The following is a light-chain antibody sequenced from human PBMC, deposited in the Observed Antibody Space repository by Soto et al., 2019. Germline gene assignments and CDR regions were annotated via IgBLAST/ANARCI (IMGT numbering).Light chain of an antibody. Sequence: EIVLTQSPGTLSLSPGERATLSCRASQSVDSNYLAWYQQKPGQTPRLIIYGASGRADGIPHRFSGSGFGTDFTLTISKVEPEDFAVYYCQKYGTPRSVTFGQGTRLEIK. V-gene: IGKV3-20*01. CDR1: QSVDSNY. J-gene: IGKJ5*01. CDR3: QKYGTPRSVT. CDR2: GAS.